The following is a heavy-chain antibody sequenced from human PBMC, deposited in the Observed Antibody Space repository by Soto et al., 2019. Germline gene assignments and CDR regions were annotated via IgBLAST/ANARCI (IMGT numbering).Heavy chain of an antibody. CDR2: IKEDGSEK. CDR3: TRATNHDY. CDR1: GFTFRGYW. V-gene: IGHV3-7*05. Sequence: GXSLRLSCAASGFTFRGYWMSWVRQAPVKGLEWVANIKEDGSEKYYVESVRGRFTISRDNAKNSLYLQMNSLRAADTAVYYCTRATNHDYWGQGTLVTVSS. J-gene: IGHJ4*02.